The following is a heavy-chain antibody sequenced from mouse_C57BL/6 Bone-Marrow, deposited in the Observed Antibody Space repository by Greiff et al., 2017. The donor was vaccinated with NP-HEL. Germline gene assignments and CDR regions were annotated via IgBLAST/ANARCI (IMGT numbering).Heavy chain of an antibody. V-gene: IGHV2-6*01. CDR3: AIYDYDGAY. D-gene: IGHD2-4*01. Sequence: QVQLQQSGPGLVAPSQSLSITCTVSGFSLTSYGVDWVRQSPGKGLEWLGVIWGVGSTNYNSALKSRLSVSKDNSKSQVFLKMNSLQTDDTAMYYCAIYDYDGAYWGQGTLVTVSA. CDR2: IWGVGST. J-gene: IGHJ3*01. CDR1: GFSLTSYG.